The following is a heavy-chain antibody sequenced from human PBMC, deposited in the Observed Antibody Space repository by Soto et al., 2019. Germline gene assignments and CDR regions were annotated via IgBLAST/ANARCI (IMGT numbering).Heavy chain of an antibody. CDR2: ISGSDGST. CDR1: GFTFSSYA. V-gene: IGHV3-23*01. CDR3: ASSTTVTSSWFDP. D-gene: IGHD4-4*01. J-gene: IGHJ5*02. Sequence: EVQLLESGGGLVQPGGSLRLSCAASGFTFSSYAMSWVRQAPGKGLEWVSTISGSDGSTYYADSVKGRFTISRDNSKNPLYLQMNSLRAEDTAVYYCASSTTVTSSWFDPWGQGTLVTVSS.